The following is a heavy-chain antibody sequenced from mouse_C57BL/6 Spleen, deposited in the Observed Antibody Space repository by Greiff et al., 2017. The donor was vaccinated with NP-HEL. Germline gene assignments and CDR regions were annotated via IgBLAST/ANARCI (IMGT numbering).Heavy chain of an antibody. V-gene: IGHV1-80*01. D-gene: IGHD2-1*01. CDR3: AREIYYGNYGYFDV. J-gene: IGHJ1*03. CDR2: IYPGDGDT. CDR1: GYAFSSYW. Sequence: VQLVESGAELVKPGASVKISCKASGYAFSSYWMNWVKQRPGKGLEWIGQIYPGDGDTNYNGKFKGKATLTADKSSSTAYMQLRSLTSEDSAVYFCAREIYYGNYGYFDVWGTGTTVTVSS.